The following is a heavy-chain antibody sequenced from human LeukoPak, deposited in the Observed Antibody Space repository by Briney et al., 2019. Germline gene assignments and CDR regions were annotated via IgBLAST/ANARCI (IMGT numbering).Heavy chain of an antibody. Sequence: SETLSLTCTVSGDSISTSSYYWGWIRQPPGKGLEWIGTIYYSETTYYNPSLKSRVIISVDTSKNQFSLKLSSVTAADTAVYYCARVIAVAYFDYWGQGTLVTVSS. V-gene: IGHV4-39*01. D-gene: IGHD3-16*02. CDR3: ARVIAVAYFDY. CDR2: IYYSETT. CDR1: GDSISTSSYY. J-gene: IGHJ4*02.